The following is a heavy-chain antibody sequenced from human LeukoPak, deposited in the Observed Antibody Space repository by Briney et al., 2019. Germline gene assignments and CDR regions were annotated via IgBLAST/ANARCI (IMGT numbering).Heavy chain of an antibody. Sequence: PSQTLSLTCTVSGGSISSGSYYWSWNRQPAGKGLEWIGRIYTSGSTNYNPSLKSRVTISVDTSKNQFSLKLSSVTAADTAVYYCARAYWGTGYYFDYWGQGTLVTVSS. CDR3: ARAYWGTGYYFDY. V-gene: IGHV4-61*02. CDR1: GGSISSGSYY. CDR2: IYTSGST. J-gene: IGHJ4*02. D-gene: IGHD7-27*01.